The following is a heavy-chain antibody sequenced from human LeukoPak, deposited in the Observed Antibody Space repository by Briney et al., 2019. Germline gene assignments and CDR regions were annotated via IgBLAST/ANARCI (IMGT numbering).Heavy chain of an antibody. CDR2: ITAYNGNT. V-gene: IGHV1-18*01. CDR1: GYTFTNYA. D-gene: IGHD3-3*01. CDR3: ARGEDFLDY. Sequence: ASLTVSCKASGYTFTNYAISWVRQAPGQGLEWMGWITAYNGNTNYAQKLQGRVTMTTDTSTNTAYMELRSLRSDDTAVYFCARGEDFLDYWGQGTLVTVSS. J-gene: IGHJ4*02.